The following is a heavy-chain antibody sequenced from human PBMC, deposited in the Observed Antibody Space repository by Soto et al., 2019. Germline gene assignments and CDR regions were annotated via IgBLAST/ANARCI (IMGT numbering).Heavy chain of an antibody. Sequence: PGGSLRLSCAASGFTFSSYEMNWVRQAPGKGLEWVSYISSSGSTIYYADSVKGRFTISRDNAKNSLYLQMNSLRAEDTAVYYCARDLGSGSYSKSPYYFDYWGQGTLVTVSS. J-gene: IGHJ4*02. CDR2: ISSSGSTI. D-gene: IGHD1-26*01. CDR3: ARDLGSGSYSKSPYYFDY. V-gene: IGHV3-48*03. CDR1: GFTFSSYE.